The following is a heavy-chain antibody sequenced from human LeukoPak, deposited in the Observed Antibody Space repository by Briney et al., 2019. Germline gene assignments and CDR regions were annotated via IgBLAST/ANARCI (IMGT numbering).Heavy chain of an antibody. J-gene: IGHJ5*02. CDR3: ARIMAVAAAPGWFDP. CDR2: IYYSGST. D-gene: IGHD6-13*01. Sequence: SETLSLTCTVSGGSISTNGYYWGWIRQSPGKGLEWIGNIYYSGSTYYNPSLRSRATMSVDTSKNQFSLKLKSVTAADTAVYYCARIMAVAAAPGWFDPWGQGALVTVSS. CDR1: GGSISTNGYY. V-gene: IGHV4-39*01.